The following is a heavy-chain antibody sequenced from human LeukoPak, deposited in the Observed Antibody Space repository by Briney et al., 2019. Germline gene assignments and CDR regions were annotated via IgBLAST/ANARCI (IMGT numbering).Heavy chain of an antibody. CDR3: ARGSPGTYYDFWSGYYLDY. D-gene: IGHD3-3*01. CDR2: MNPNSGNT. J-gene: IGHJ4*02. CDR1: GYTFTSYD. Sequence: ALVKVSCKASGYTFTSYDINWVRQATGQGLEWMGWMNPNSGNTGYAQKFQGRVTMTRNTSISTAYMELSSLRSEDTAVYYCARGSPGTYYDFWSGYYLDYWGQGTLVTVSS. V-gene: IGHV1-8*01.